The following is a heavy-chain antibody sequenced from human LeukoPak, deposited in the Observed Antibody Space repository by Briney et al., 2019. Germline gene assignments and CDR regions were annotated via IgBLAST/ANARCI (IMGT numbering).Heavy chain of an antibody. Sequence: PSETLSLTCTVSGGSISSYYWSWIRQPAGKGLEWIGRIYTSGSTDYNPSLKSRVTISVDTSKNQFSLKLSSVTAADTAVYYCARVLWPLTYFDYWGQGTLVTVSS. J-gene: IGHJ4*02. CDR1: GGSISSYY. CDR2: IYTSGST. CDR3: ARVLWPLTYFDY. V-gene: IGHV4-4*07. D-gene: IGHD2-21*01.